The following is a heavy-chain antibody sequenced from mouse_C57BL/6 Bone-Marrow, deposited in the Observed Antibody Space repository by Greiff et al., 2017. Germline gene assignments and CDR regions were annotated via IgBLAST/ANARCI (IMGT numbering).Heavy chain of an antibody. CDR3: ARKNSKGDD. Sequence: QVQLQQPGAELVRPGSSVKLSCKASGYTFTSYWMDWVKQRPGQGLEWIGNIYPSDSETHYNQKFKDKDTLTVDKSSSTAYMQLSSLTSEDSAVYYCARKNSKGDDWGQGTTLTVSS. J-gene: IGHJ2*01. V-gene: IGHV1-61*01. D-gene: IGHD2-5*01. CDR2: IYPSDSET. CDR1: GYTFTSYW.